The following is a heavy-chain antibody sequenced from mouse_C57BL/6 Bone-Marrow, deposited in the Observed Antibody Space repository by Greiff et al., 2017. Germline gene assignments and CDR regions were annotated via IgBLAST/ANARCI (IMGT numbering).Heavy chain of an antibody. D-gene: IGHD2-4*01. J-gene: IGHJ4*01. V-gene: IGHV1-75*01. CDR1: GYTFTDYC. CDR3: ARYDYDEYYAMDY. Sequence: VKLMESGPELVKPGASVKISCKASGYTFTDYCINWVKQRPGQGLEWIGWIFPGSGSTYYNEKFKGKATLTVDKSSSTAYMLLSSLTSEDSAVYFCARYDYDEYYAMDYWGQGTSVTVSS. CDR2: IFPGSGST.